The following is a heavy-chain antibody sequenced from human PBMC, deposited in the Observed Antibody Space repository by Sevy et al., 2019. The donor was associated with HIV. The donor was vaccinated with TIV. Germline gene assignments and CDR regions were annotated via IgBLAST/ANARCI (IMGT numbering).Heavy chain of an antibody. CDR1: GFTFSTYA. V-gene: IGHV3-23*01. CDR2: ISGSGGST. J-gene: IGHJ3*02. CDR3: AKDYYDSSGYYPMDAFDI. Sequence: GGSLRLSCAASGFTFSTYAMSWVRQAPGKGLEWVSGISGSGGSTYYADSVKGRFTISRDNSKNTQYLQMNSLRAEDTAVYYCAKDYYDSSGYYPMDAFDIWGQGTMVTVSS. D-gene: IGHD3-22*01.